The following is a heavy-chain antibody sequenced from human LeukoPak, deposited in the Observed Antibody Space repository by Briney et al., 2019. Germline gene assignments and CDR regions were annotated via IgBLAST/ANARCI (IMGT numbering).Heavy chain of an antibody. J-gene: IGHJ4*02. CDR1: GYTFTSYG. CDR3: ARDVYDSSGYYPFDY. Sequence: ASVKVSCKASGYTFTSYGISWVRQAPGQGLEWMGIINPSGGSTSYAQKFQGRVTMTRDMSTSTVYMELSSLRSEDTAVYYCARDVYDSSGYYPFDYWGQGTLVTVSS. CDR2: INPSGGST. D-gene: IGHD3-22*01. V-gene: IGHV1-46*01.